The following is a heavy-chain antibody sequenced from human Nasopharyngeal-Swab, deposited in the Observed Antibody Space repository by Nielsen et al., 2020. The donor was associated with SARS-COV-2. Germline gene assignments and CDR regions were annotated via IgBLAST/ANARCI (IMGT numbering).Heavy chain of an antibody. J-gene: IGHJ3*02. CDR2: ISSSSSYI. CDR3: ARDNSYYYYDSSGRRGGDAFDI. Sequence: GESLKISCAASGFTFSSSSMNWVRQAPGKGLEWVSSISSSSSYIYYADSVKGRFTISRDNAKNSLYLQMNSLRVEDTAVYYCARDNSYYYYDSSGRRGGDAFDIWGQGTMVTVSS. D-gene: IGHD3-22*01. CDR1: GFTFSSSS. V-gene: IGHV3-21*01.